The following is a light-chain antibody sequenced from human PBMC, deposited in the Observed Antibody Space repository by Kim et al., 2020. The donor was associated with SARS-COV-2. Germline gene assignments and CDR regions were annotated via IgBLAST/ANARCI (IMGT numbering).Light chain of an antibody. CDR3: QVWDGSSDQVV. V-gene: IGLV3-21*04. CDR2: YDS. CDR1: NIGSKS. J-gene: IGLJ3*02. Sequence: SYELTQPPAVSEAPGTTARVTCGGNNIGSKSVHWYQQKPGQAPVLVIYYDSDRPSGIPERFSGSNSGNTATLTISRLEAGDEADYYCQVWDGSSDQVVFGGGTKLTVL.